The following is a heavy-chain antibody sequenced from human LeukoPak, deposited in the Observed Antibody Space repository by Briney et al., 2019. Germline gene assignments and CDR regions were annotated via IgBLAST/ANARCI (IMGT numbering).Heavy chain of an antibody. D-gene: IGHD3-22*01. Sequence: SQTLSLTCAISGDSVSSNSAAWNWIRQSPSRGLEWLGRTYYRSKWYNDYAVSVKSRITISPDTSKNQFSLQLNSVTPEDTAVYYCARELDSSGYMAYYYYGMDVWGQGTTVTVSS. CDR3: ARELDSSGYMAYYYYGMDV. V-gene: IGHV6-1*01. CDR2: TYYRSKWYN. J-gene: IGHJ6*02. CDR1: GDSVSSNSAA.